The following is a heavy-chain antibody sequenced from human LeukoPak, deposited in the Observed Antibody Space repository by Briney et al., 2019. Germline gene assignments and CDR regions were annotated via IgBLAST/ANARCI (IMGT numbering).Heavy chain of an antibody. D-gene: IGHD2-15*01. Sequence: ASVKVSCKASGYTFTSYDINWVPQATGQGLERMGWMNPNSGNTGYAQKFQGRVTMTRNTSISTAYMELSSLRSADTAVYYCARDQFIVVVAATLFDYWCQRTLVTIAS. J-gene: IGHJ4*02. CDR1: GYTFTSYD. V-gene: IGHV1-8*01. CDR2: MNPNSGNT. CDR3: ARDQFIVVVAATLFDY.